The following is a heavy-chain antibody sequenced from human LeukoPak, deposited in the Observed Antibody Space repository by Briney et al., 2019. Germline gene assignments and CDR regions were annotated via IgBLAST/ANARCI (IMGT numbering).Heavy chain of an antibody. J-gene: IGHJ6*02. CDR2: IKQDGSEK. D-gene: IGHD3-10*01. V-gene: IGHV3-7*01. Sequence: GGSLRLSCAASGFTFSSYGMHWVRQAPGKGLEWVANIKQDGSEKYYVDSVKGRFTISRDNAKNSLYLQMNSLRSEDTAVYYCARVRGDREYYYYYGMDVWGQGTTVTVSS. CDR1: GFTFSSYG. CDR3: ARVRGDREYYYYYGMDV.